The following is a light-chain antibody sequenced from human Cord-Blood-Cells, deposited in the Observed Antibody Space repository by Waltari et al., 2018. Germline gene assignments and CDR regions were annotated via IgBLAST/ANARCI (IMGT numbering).Light chain of an antibody. CDR1: SSNIGAGYD. CDR2: GNS. Sequence: QSVLTQPPSVSGAPGQRVTISCTGSSSNIGAGYDVHWYQQLPGTAPKLLIYGNSNRPPVVPDRFSASKSGTSASLAITELQAEDEADYYCQSYDSSLSAWVFGGGTKLTVL. V-gene: IGLV1-40*01. J-gene: IGLJ2*01. CDR3: QSYDSSLSAWV.